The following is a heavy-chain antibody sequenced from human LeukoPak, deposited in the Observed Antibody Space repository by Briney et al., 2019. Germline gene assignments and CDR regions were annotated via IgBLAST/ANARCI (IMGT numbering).Heavy chain of an antibody. J-gene: IGHJ4*02. V-gene: IGHV3-21*01. CDR2: ISSSSSYI. Sequence: GGSLRLSCAASGFTFSSYSMNWVRQAPGKGLEWVSSISSSSSYIYYADSVKGRFTISRDNAKNSLYLQMNSLRAEDTAVYYCARDGRRSGDGPDYWGQGTLVTVSS. CDR1: GFTFSSYS. D-gene: IGHD7-27*01. CDR3: ARDGRRSGDGPDY.